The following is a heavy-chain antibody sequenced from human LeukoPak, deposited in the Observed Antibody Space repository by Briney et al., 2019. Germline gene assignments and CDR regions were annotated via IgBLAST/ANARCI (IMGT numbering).Heavy chain of an antibody. Sequence: GGSLRLSCAASGFTFSSYAMSRVRQAPGKGLEWVSAISGSGGSTYYADSVKGRFTISRDNSKNTLYLQMNSLRAEDTAVYYCAKDPSLRYSSGWYSFWGQGTLVTVSS. D-gene: IGHD6-19*01. CDR1: GFTFSSYA. CDR2: ISGSGGST. J-gene: IGHJ4*02. CDR3: AKDPSLRYSSGWYSF. V-gene: IGHV3-23*01.